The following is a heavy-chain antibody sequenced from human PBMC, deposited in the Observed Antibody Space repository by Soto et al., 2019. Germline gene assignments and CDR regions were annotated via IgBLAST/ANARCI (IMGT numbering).Heavy chain of an antibody. CDR1: GFNFSPYA. CDR3: TKVPARTPRAFFDH. CDR2: IGGGNDISR. J-gene: IGHJ5*02. V-gene: IGHV3-23*01. Sequence: EVQLSGSGGGLVQPGGSLTLSCAASGFNFSPYAMSWVRQAPGRGLEWVSGIGGGNDISRHYKDSVEGRFTISRDNYKNLLYLDMNNLRVEDTGVYYCTKVPARTPRAFFDHWGQGIMVTVSS.